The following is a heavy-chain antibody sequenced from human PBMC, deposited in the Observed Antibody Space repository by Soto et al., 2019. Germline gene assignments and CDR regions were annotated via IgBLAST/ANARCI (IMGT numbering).Heavy chain of an antibody. D-gene: IGHD2-2*01. CDR3: AKDHRLCGSPSCRGIHQYIWFHP. Sequence: GGSLRLSCAASGFTFSSYAMSWVRQAPGKGLEWVSAISGSGGSTYYADSVKGRFTISRDNSKNTLYLQMNSLRAEDTAVYYCAKDHRLCGSPSCRGIHQYIWFHPGGKETL. J-gene: IGHJ5*02. V-gene: IGHV3-23*01. CDR1: GFTFSSYA. CDR2: ISGSGGST.